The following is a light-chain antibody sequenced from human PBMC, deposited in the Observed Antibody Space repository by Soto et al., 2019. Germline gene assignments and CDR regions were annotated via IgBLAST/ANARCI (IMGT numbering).Light chain of an antibody. CDR3: QQYENLPLT. V-gene: IGKV1-33*01. CDR2: DAS. CDR1: QDISRY. J-gene: IGKJ4*01. Sequence: DIQMTQSPSSMSASVGDLVTIXXQASQDISRYLNWYQHKPGKAPKIXIYDASNLETRVPSRFSGSGSGTDFTFTISSLQPEDIATYYCQQYENLPLTFGGGTKVDI.